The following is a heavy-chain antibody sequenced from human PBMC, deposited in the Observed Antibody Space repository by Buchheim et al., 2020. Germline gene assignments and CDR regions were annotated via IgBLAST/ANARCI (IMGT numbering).Heavy chain of an antibody. CDR1: GFTFSTYW. CDR2: IKEDGSDK. CDR3: ARDFWWLWDY. J-gene: IGHJ4*02. V-gene: IGHV3-7*01. D-gene: IGHD2-15*01. Sequence: EVQLVESGGGLVQPGGSLRLSCVASGFTFSTYWMSWVRQAPGKGLEWVANIKEDGSDKYYVDSVKGRFTVSRDNAKNSLYLQLNSLRSEDTAVYYCARDFWWLWDYWGQGTL.